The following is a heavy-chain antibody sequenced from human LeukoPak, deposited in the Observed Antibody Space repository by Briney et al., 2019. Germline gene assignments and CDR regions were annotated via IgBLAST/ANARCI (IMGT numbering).Heavy chain of an antibody. CDR3: ARLYYDSSGYSAYFDY. Sequence: ASVKVSCKASGYTFTGYYMHWVRQAPGQGVEGMGWINPNSGGTNYAQKFQGRVTMTRDTSISTAYMELSRLRSDDTAVYYCARLYYDSSGYSAYFDYWGQGTLVTVSS. D-gene: IGHD3-22*01. V-gene: IGHV1-2*02. CDR2: INPNSGGT. J-gene: IGHJ4*02. CDR1: GYTFTGYY.